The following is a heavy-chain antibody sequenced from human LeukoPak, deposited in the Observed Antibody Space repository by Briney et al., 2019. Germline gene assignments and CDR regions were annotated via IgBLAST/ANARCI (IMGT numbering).Heavy chain of an antibody. CDR3: ARDLSPVVRASPMGY. D-gene: IGHD3-10*01. V-gene: IGHV3-30*04. CDR2: ISYDGNYK. Sequence: PGGSLRLSCAASGFSFSNYAMHWVRQGPGKGLEWVAVISYDGNYKHYGDSVKGRITISRDNSKNTLYLQMNSLRAEDTAVYYCARDLSPVVRASPMGYWGQGTLVTVSS. CDR1: GFSFSNYA. J-gene: IGHJ4*02.